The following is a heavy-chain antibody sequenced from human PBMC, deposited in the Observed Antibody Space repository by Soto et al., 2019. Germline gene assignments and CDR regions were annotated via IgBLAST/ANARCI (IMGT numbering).Heavy chain of an antibody. J-gene: IGHJ4*02. Sequence: QVQLVQSGAEVKKPGASVKVSCKASGCTFTSYGISWVRQAPGQGLEWMGWISVYNGNTNYAEKLQGRVTMTTDTSTSTAYMELRSLRSDDTAVYYCAREPPLYDYIWGSYEDYFDYWGQGTLVTVSS. V-gene: IGHV1-18*01. CDR2: ISVYNGNT. CDR1: GCTFTSYG. D-gene: IGHD3-16*01. CDR3: AREPPLYDYIWGSYEDYFDY.